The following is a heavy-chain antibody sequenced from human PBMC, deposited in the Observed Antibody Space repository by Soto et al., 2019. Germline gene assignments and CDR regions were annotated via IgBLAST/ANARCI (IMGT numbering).Heavy chain of an antibody. CDR1: GYTFTSYY. CDR3: ASGRVATIEVIC. J-gene: IGHJ4*02. V-gene: IGHV1-46*01. CDR2: INPSGGST. D-gene: IGHD5-12*01. Sequence: AASVKVSCKASGYTFTSYYMHWVRQAPGQGLEWMGIINPSGGSTSYAQEFQGRVTMTRDTSTSTVYMELSSLRSEDTAVYYCASGRVATIEVICWGQGTLVTVSS.